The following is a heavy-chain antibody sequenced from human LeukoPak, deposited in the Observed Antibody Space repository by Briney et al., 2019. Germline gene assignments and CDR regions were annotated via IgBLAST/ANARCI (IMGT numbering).Heavy chain of an antibody. CDR1: GFTFSSYW. CDR2: IKQDGSEK. Sequence: PGGSLRLSCAASGFTFSSYWMSWVRQAPGKGLEWVANIKQDGSEKYYADSVKGRFTISRDNAKNFLYLQMNSLRVEDTALYYCARDGDGRGEDFDYWGQGILVTVSS. J-gene: IGHJ4*02. V-gene: IGHV3-7*01. CDR3: ARDGDGRGEDFDY. D-gene: IGHD4-17*01.